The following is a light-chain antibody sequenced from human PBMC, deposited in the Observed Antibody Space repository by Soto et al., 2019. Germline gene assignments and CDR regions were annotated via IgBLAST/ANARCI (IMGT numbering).Light chain of an antibody. Sequence: EIVLTQSPGTLSLSPGERATLSCRASQSVSSSDLAWYQQKPGQAPRLLIYDASNRATGFPARFSGSGSGTDFTLTISRLEPDDFAVYYCQQRSSWPITFGQGTRLEIK. CDR2: DAS. CDR3: QQRSSWPIT. J-gene: IGKJ5*01. V-gene: IGKV3D-20*02. CDR1: QSVSSSD.